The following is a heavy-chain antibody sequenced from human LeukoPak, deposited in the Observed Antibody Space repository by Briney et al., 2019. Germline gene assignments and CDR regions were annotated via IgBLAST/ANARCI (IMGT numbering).Heavy chain of an antibody. D-gene: IGHD1-1*01. CDR3: MINSNRA. J-gene: IGHJ5*02. CDR2: IYSGGDT. CDR1: GFTVSSNY. V-gene: IGHV3-53*01. Sequence: GGSLRLSCAASGFTVSSNYMSWVRQAPGKGLEWVSLIYSGGDTYYTDSVKGRFTISRDNAKNSLYLQMNSLRAEDTAVYYCMINSNRAWGQGTLVTVSS.